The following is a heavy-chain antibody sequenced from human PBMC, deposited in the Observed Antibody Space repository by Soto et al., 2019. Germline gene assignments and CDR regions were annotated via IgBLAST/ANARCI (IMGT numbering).Heavy chain of an antibody. CDR1: GYTFTGYY. CDR2: INPNSGGT. CDR3: LRYCSSTSCPGDDY. Sequence: ASVKVSCKASGYTFTGYYMHWVRQAPGQGLEWMGWINPNSGGTNYAQKFQGRVTMTRDTSISTAYMELSRLRSDDTAVYYCLRYCSSTSCPGDDYWGQGTMVTVYS. D-gene: IGHD2-2*01. V-gene: IGHV1-2*02. J-gene: IGHJ4*02.